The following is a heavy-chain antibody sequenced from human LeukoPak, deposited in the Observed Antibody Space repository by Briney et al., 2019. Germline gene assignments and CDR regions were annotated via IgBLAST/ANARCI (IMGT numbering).Heavy chain of an antibody. CDR3: TRHVCDTGRDN. CDR1: GFRFSGSA. D-gene: IGHD2-8*02. V-gene: IGHV3-73*01. Sequence: GGSLKLSCAASGFRFSGSAIHWVRQASGKGLQWVGRIRSRGNNCATTYIPAVKGRFTISRDDSKNTAYLLMSSLKTEDTAVYFCTRHVCDTGRDNWGRGTQVTVSS. J-gene: IGHJ4*02. CDR2: IRSRGNNCAT.